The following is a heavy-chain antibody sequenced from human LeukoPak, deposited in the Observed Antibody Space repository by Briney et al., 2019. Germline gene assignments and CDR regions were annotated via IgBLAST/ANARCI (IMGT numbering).Heavy chain of an antibody. CDR3: ERGRYCTSASCFLVY. CDR1: GFTFSTYW. CDR2: INPDGSST. Sequence: GGSLRLSCAASGFTFSTYWTHWVRQAPGKGLVWVSRINPDGSSTSYADSVKGRFTISRDNAKNTLYLQMNSLRAEDTGVFYCERGRYCTSASCFLVYWGGGTLATVSP. V-gene: IGHV3-74*01. J-gene: IGHJ4*02. D-gene: IGHD2-2*01.